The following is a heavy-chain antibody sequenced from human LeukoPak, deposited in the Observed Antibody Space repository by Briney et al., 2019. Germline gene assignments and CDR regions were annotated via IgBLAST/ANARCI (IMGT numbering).Heavy chain of an antibody. Sequence: GGSLRLSCAASGFTFRTYEMNWVRQAPGKGLEWVSYIGTIISTTYYADSVKGRFTVSRDDAKGSLYLQMSSLRAEDTAVYYCARTVYDLRGQRLIPGLDYWGQGTLVTVSS. CDR1: GFTFRTYE. V-gene: IGHV3-48*03. CDR2: IGTIISTT. D-gene: IGHD6-25*01. CDR3: ARTVYDLRGQRLIPGLDY. J-gene: IGHJ4*02.